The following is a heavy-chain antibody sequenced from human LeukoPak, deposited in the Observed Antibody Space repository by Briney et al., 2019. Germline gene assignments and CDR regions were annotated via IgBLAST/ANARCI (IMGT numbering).Heavy chain of an antibody. D-gene: IGHD2-2*01. Sequence: SETLSLTCTVSGGSISSYYWSWIRQPPGKGLEWIGYFYYSGSTNYNPSLKSRVTISVDTSKNQFSLKLSSVTAADTAVYYCARSFMVVVPAATYYYYYYMDVWGKGTTVTVSS. V-gene: IGHV4-59*08. CDR1: GGSISSYY. J-gene: IGHJ6*03. CDR2: FYYSGST. CDR3: ARSFMVVVPAATYYYYYYMDV.